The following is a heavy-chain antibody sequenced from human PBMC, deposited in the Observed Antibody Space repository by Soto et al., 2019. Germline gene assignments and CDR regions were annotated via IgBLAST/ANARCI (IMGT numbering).Heavy chain of an antibody. V-gene: IGHV3-30*18. CDR3: AKGKVGTTTAWSAP. Sequence: SGGSLRLSCAASGFTFSNYGMHWVRQAPGKGLEWVAVISYDGSNKYYVDSVKGRFTISRDNSKNTVYLQMNSLRAEDTAVYYCAKGKVGTTTAWSAPWGKGTLFTVSS. CDR2: ISYDGSNK. D-gene: IGHD1-26*01. J-gene: IGHJ5*02. CDR1: GFTFSNYG.